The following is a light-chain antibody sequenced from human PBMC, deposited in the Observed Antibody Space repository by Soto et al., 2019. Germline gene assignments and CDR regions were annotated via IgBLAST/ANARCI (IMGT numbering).Light chain of an antibody. CDR1: QSVSSN. Sequence: EIVMTQSPATLSVSPGERATLSCRASQSVSSNLAWYQQKPGQAPRLLIYAASTRATGIPARFSGSGSGTEFTLPISSLQSEVFAVYYCKHYNNGPPWTFGQGTKVEI. CDR2: AAS. J-gene: IGKJ1*01. CDR3: KHYNNGPPWT. V-gene: IGKV3-15*01.